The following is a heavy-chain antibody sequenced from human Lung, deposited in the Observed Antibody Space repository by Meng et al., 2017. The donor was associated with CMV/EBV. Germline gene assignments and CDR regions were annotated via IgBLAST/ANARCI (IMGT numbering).Heavy chain of an antibody. V-gene: IGHV1-69*05. CDR3: AREPDYSSGSDVFDI. J-gene: IGHJ3*02. D-gene: IGHD6-19*01. Sequence: SVXVSCKASGGTFSSYAISWVRPAPGQGLEWMGGIIPIFGTANYAQKFQGRVTITTDESTSTAYMELSSLRSEDTAVHYCAREPDYSSGSDVFDIWGQGTXVTVSS. CDR2: IIPIFGTA. CDR1: GGTFSSYA.